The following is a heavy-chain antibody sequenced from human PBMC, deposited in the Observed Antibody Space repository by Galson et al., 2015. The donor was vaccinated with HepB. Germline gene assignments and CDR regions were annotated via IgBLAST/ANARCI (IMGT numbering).Heavy chain of an antibody. CDR3: TRHEYSSSRGTDYYGMDV. V-gene: IGHV3-73*01. D-gene: IGHD6-13*01. CDR2: IRSKANSYAT. CDR1: GFTFSGSA. J-gene: IGHJ6*02. Sequence: SLRLSCAASGFTFSGSAMHWVRQASGKGLEWVGRIRSKANSYATAYAASVKGRFTISRDDSKNTAYLQMNSLKTEDTAVYYCTRHEYSSSRGTDYYGMDVWGQGTTVTVSS.